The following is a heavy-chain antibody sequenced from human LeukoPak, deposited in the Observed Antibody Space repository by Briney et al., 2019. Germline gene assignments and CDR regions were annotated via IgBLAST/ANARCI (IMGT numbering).Heavy chain of an antibody. CDR2: ITTSSSYT. CDR1: GFSFSSYN. Sequence: GGSLRLSCEASGFSFSSYNMDWVRQTPGKGLEWISSITTSSSYTFYADSVKGRFTISRDNARNSLYLQMNSLRVEDTAVYYCLRGDRRDYWGQGTLVTVSS. V-gene: IGHV3-21*01. J-gene: IGHJ4*02. CDR3: LRGDRRDY.